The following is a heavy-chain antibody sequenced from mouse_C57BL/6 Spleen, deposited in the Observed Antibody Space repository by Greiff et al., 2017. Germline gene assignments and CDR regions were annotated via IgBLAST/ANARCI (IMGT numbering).Heavy chain of an antibody. D-gene: IGHD2-1*01. CDR1: GFTFSSYT. J-gene: IGHJ2*01. CDR2: ISGGGGNT. CDR3: ARSDGNYPLFDY. V-gene: IGHV5-9*01. Sequence: EVKLVESGGGLVKPGGSLKLSCAASGFTFSSYTMSWVRQTPGKRLEWVATISGGGGNTYYPDSVKGRFTMSRENAKNTLYLQMSSLRSEDTALYYCARSDGNYPLFDYWGQGTTLTVSS.